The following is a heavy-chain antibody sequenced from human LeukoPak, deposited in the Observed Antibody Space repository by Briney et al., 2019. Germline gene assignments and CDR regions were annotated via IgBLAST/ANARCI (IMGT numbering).Heavy chain of an antibody. CDR2: ISSFSGNI. D-gene: IGHD5-24*01. CDR3: ARDAGDGYNS. J-gene: IGHJ4*02. CDR1: GITFSSYS. V-gene: IGHV3-48*01. Sequence: SGGSLRLSCVASGITFSSYSMNWVRQAPGKGLEWVSYISSFSGNINYADSVKGRFTISRDNAKNSLYLQMNSLRAEDTAVYYCARDAGDGYNSWGQGTLVTVSS.